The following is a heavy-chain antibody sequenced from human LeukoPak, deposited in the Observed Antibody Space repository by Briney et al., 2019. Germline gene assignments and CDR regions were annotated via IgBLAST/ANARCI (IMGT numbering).Heavy chain of an antibody. J-gene: IGHJ4*02. CDR1: GYSFTSYW. CDR3: ARRGGFDF. D-gene: IGHD2-15*01. V-gene: IGHV5-51*01. Sequence: NRGESLKISCKGSGYSFTSYWIGWVRQMPGKGLEWMGIIYPDDSDTRYSPSFQGQVTISVDKSINTAYLQWSSLTASDTAMYYCARRGGFDFWGQGTLVTVSS. CDR2: IYPDDSDT.